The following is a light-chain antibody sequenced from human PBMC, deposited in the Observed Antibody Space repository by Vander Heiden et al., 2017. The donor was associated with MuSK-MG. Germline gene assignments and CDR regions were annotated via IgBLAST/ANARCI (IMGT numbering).Light chain of an antibody. CDR1: SSESGGYNY. J-gene: IGLJ2*01. V-gene: IGLV2-8*01. CDR2: EVS. CDR3: SSYGGSNNVV. Sequence: QSALTQPPSASGSPGPSVTISCTGTSSESGGYNYVAWYQVLPGKAPKVMIYEVSKRPSGVPIRFSGSKSGNTAYLTVSGLQAEDEADYYCSSYGGSNNVVFGGETKVTVL.